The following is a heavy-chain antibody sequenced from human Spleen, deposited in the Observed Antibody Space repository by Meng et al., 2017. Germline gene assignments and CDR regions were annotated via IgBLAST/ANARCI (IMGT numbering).Heavy chain of an antibody. V-gene: IGHV2-5*02. CDR1: GFSLSTSGVG. CDR3: ARRPHSTGFDS. J-gene: IGHJ4*02. CDR2: IYWDDDK. Sequence: QKTLKESGPTRVKPTQTLTPPSTFSGFSLSTSGVGVGWIRQPPGKALEWLALIYWDDDKRYSPSLKSRLMITKDTSKNQVVLSMTNMDPVDTATYYCARRPHSTGFDSWGQGTLVTVSS. D-gene: IGHD3-22*01.